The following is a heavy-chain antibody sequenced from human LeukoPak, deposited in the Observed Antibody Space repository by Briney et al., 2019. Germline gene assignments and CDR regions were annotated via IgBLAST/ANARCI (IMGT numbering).Heavy chain of an antibody. CDR1: GYTFTSYG. CDR3: ARDLKYGDYPFFDY. D-gene: IGHD4-17*01. V-gene: IGHV1-18*01. J-gene: IGHJ4*02. CDR2: ISAYKGNT. Sequence: ASVKVSCKASGYTFTSYGFSWVRQAPGQGLEWMGWISAYKGNTNYAQKLQGRVTMTTDTSTSTAYMELRSLRSDDTAVYYCARDLKYGDYPFFDYWGQGTLVTVSS.